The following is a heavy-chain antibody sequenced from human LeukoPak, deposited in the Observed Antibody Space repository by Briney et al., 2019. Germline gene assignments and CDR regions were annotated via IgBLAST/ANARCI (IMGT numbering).Heavy chain of an antibody. CDR1: GYXFSNYW. CDR2: IWPGDSDT. V-gene: IGHV5-51*01. J-gene: IGHJ4*02. CDR3: ARQCYYDSSGFYNEINPFDY. D-gene: IGHD3-22*01. Sequence: GESLKISCSGSGYXFSNYWICWVRQMPGKGLEWMGIIWPGDSDTRYSPSFQGQITISADKSISTAYLQWSSLRASDTAIYYCARQCYYDSSGFYNEINPFDYWGQGTLVTVSS.